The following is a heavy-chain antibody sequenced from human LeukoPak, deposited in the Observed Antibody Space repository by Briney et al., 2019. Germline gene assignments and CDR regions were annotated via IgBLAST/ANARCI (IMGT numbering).Heavy chain of an antibody. D-gene: IGHD3-22*01. Sequence: SETLSLTCTVSGGSISSGDYYWSWIRQPPGKGLEWIGSIYYSGSTYYNPSLKSRVTISVDTSKNQFSLKLSSVTAADTAVYYCARDQLIGSGYSRVNWFDPWGQGTLVTVSS. J-gene: IGHJ5*02. CDR1: GGSISSGDYY. CDR2: IYYSGST. CDR3: ARDQLIGSGYSRVNWFDP. V-gene: IGHV4-39*07.